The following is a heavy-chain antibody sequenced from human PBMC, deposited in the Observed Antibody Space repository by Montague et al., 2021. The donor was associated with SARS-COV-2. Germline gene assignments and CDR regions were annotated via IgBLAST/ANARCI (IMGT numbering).Heavy chain of an antibody. D-gene: IGHD3-3*01. Sequence: TLSLTCTVSGGSISSGGYYWSWIRQHPGKGLEWIGYIYYSGSTYYXPSLKSRVTISVDTSSSQFSLYLTFVTAADAAVYYCARDQTVLEWIWYGMDVWGPGTTVAVSS. CDR1: GGSISSGGYY. J-gene: IGHJ6*02. CDR2: IYYSGST. V-gene: IGHV4-31*03. CDR3: ARDQTVLEWIWYGMDV.